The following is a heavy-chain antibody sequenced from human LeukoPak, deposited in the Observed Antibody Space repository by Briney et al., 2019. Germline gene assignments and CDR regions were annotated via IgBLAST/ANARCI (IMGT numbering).Heavy chain of an antibody. J-gene: IGHJ4*02. CDR2: IYHSGST. V-gene: IGHV4-4*02. CDR3: ARLDSGRAY. CDR1: GGSMSSGDY. Sequence: SETLSLTCTVSGGSMSSGDYSWSWVRQPPGKGLEWIGEIYHSGSTNYNPSLKSRVTISVDKSKNQFSLKLSSVTAADTAVYYCARLDSGRAYWGQGTLVTVSS. D-gene: IGHD3-10*01.